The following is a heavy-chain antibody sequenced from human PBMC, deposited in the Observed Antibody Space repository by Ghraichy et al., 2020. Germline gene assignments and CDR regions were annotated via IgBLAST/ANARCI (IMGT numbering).Heavy chain of an antibody. CDR1: GFTFSSYA. CDR3: VTIGIAAAPTG. Sequence: GESLNISCSASGFTFSSYAMHWVRQAPGKGLEYVSAISSNGGSTYYADSVKGRFTISRDNSKNTLYLQMSSLRAEDTAVYYCVTIGIAAAPTGWGQGTLVTVSS. V-gene: IGHV3-64D*09. CDR2: ISSNGGST. J-gene: IGHJ4*02. D-gene: IGHD6-13*01.